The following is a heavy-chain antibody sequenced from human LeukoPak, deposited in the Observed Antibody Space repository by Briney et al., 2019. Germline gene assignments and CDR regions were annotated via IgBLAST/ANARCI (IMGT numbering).Heavy chain of an antibody. Sequence: PGGSLRLSCAASGFTFSSYAMHWVRQAPGKGLEYVSAISINGGSTYYANSVKGRFTISRDNSKNTLYLQMGSLRADDMAVYYCARERPASRDGYNALEHWGQGTLVTVSS. CDR1: GFTFSSYA. D-gene: IGHD5-24*01. V-gene: IGHV3-64*01. J-gene: IGHJ1*01. CDR3: ARERPASRDGYNALEH. CDR2: ISINGGST.